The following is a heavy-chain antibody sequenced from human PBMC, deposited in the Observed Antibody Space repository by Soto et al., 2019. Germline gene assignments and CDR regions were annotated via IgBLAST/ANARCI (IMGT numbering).Heavy chain of an antibody. CDR3: AKDRLSMDIVVVPASFDY. D-gene: IGHD2-2*03. Sequence: PGGSLRLSCAASGFTFSSYAMSWVRQAPGKGLEWVLAISGSGGSTYYADSVKGRFTISRDNSKNTLYLQMNSLRAEDTAVYYFAKDRLSMDIVVVPASFDYWGQGTLVTVSS. J-gene: IGHJ4*02. V-gene: IGHV3-23*01. CDR1: GFTFSSYA. CDR2: ISGSGGST.